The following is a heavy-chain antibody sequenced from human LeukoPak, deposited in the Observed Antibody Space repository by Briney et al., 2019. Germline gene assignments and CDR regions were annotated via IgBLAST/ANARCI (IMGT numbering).Heavy chain of an antibody. V-gene: IGHV3-23*01. J-gene: IGHJ6*02. CDR3: AKDHYGDYNNYYGMDV. D-gene: IGHD4-17*01. CDR2: ISGTGGST. CDR1: GITFSNYA. Sequence: GGSLRLSCAASGITFSNYALNWVRQAPGKGLEWVSSISGTGGSTYYADSVKGRFTISRDNSKNMLYPQMNSLSAEDTAIYYCAKDHYGDYNNYYGMDVWGQGTTVTVSS.